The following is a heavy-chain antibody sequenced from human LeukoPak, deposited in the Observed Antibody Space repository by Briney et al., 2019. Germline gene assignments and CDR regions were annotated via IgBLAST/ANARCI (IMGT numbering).Heavy chain of an antibody. CDR2: ISTSGGST. J-gene: IGHJ4*02. Sequence: GGSLRLSCSASGFTFSTYPMHWVRQAPGKGLEYVSAISTSGGSTYYADSVKGRFTISRDNSKNALYLQMSSLRAEDTAVCSCVRRGYTYAYDYWGQGTLVTVSS. CDR1: GFTFSTYP. D-gene: IGHD5-18*01. V-gene: IGHV3-64D*09. CDR3: VRRGYTYAYDY.